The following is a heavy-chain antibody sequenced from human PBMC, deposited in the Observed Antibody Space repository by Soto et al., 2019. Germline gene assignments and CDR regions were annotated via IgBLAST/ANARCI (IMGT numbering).Heavy chain of an antibody. CDR1: GFSFSSYG. Sequence: GGSLRLSCAASGFSFSSYGMNWVRQAPGKGLEWVSYTSGTGSTKYYADSMKGRVTISRDNAKNTLYLQMNSLRAEDTALYYCARVGPETYSGYGKPLDHWGPGTLVTVSS. CDR3: ARVGPETYSGYGKPLDH. J-gene: IGHJ4*02. CDR2: TSGTGSTK. D-gene: IGHD5-12*01. V-gene: IGHV3-48*03.